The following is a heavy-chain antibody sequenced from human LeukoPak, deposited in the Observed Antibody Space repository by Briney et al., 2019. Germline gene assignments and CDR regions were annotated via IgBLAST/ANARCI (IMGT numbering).Heavy chain of an antibody. CDR1: GFTFSSYS. D-gene: IGHD3-10*01. V-gene: IGHV3-23*01. CDR3: AKRITMVRGGGDFDY. Sequence: GGSLRLSCAASGFTFSSYSMNWVRQAPGKGLEWVSAISGSGGSTYHADSVKGRFTISRDNSKNTLYLQMNSLRAEDTAVYYCAKRITMVRGGGDFDYWGQGTLVTVSS. CDR2: ISGSGGST. J-gene: IGHJ4*02.